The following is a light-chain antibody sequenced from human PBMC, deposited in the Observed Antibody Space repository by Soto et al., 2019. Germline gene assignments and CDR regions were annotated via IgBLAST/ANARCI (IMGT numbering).Light chain of an antibody. J-gene: IGKJ1*01. CDR1: RSVADRY. V-gene: IGKV3-20*01. Sequence: DIVLTQSPGTLSLSPGERATLSCRASRSVADRYLAWYQQKPGQAPRLLIYAASSRATGIPDRFSGSGSGTDFTLTISRLEPEDFALYYCQQYGSSLWTFGQGTKVEV. CDR2: AAS. CDR3: QQYGSSLWT.